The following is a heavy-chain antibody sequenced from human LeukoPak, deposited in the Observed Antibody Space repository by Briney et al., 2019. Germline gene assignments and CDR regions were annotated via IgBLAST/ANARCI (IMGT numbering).Heavy chain of an antibody. D-gene: IGHD6-6*01. CDR3: ARRIAGRLINDAFDI. CDR2: INPYSGGT. Sequence: ASVKVSCKASGYTFTGHYMHWVRQAPGQGLEWMGWINPYSGGTHNALIFQDRVTMTRDTSISTAYMELSRLRSDDTAVYYCARRIAGRLINDAFDIWGQGTMVTVSS. CDR1: GYTFTGHY. V-gene: IGHV1-2*02. J-gene: IGHJ3*02.